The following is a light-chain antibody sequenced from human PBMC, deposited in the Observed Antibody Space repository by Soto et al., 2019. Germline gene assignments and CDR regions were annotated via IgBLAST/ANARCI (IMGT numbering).Light chain of an antibody. CDR2: HAS. CDR1: RSVSSSF. CDR3: QQSYSMPWT. J-gene: IGKJ1*01. Sequence: EIVLTQSPGTLSLSPGERATLSCRASRSVSSSFLAWYQQKSGQAPRLLIYHASSRATGIPDRFSGSGSGTDFTLTISRLEPEDLATYSCQQSYSMPWTFGQGTKVEIK. V-gene: IGKV3D-20*02.